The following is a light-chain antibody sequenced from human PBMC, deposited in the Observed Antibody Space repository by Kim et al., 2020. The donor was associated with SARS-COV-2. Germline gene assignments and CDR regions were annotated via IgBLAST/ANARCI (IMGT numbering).Light chain of an antibody. J-gene: IGKJ1*01. V-gene: IGKV4-1*01. Sequence: ATINCKSSQSVSYSANNKNCLAWYQQKPGQPPKLLIYWASTRESGVPDRFSGSGSGTDFTLTISNLQAEDVAVYYCQHYYSTPRTFGQGTKVDIK. CDR1: QSVSYSANNKNC. CDR2: WAS. CDR3: QHYYSTPRT.